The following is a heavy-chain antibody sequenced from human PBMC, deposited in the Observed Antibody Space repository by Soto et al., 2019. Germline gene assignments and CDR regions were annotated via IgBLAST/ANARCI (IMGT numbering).Heavy chain of an antibody. CDR1: GYTFTSYY. D-gene: IGHD6-13*01. Sequence: QVQLVQSGAEVKKPGASVKVSCKASGYTFTSYYMHWVQQAPGQGLEWMGIINPSGGSTSYAQKCQGRVTMTRDTSTSTVYMELSSLRSEDTAVYYCARVSSWSCFDYWGQGTLVTVSS. CDR2: INPSGGST. V-gene: IGHV1-46*01. CDR3: ARVSSWSCFDY. J-gene: IGHJ4*02.